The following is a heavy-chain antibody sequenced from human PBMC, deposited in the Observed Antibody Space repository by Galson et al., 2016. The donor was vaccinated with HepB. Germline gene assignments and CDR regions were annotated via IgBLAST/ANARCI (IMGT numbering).Heavy chain of an antibody. Sequence: SVKVSCKVSGYTRTKLSMHWVRQAPGKGLEWMGGFDPEDIDTIYAQKFQGRVIMTEDTSTDTAYMELSSLRSEDTAVYYCTTPDYGGYYAFDIWGQGTMVTVSS. CDR2: FDPEDIDT. D-gene: IGHD4-17*01. CDR3: TTPDYGGYYAFDI. V-gene: IGHV1-24*01. J-gene: IGHJ3*02. CDR1: GYTRTKLS.